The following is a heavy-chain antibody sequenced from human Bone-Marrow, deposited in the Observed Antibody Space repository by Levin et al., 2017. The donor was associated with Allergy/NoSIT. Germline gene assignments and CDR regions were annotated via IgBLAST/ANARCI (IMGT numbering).Heavy chain of an antibody. J-gene: IGHJ3*01. V-gene: IGHV3-11*01. D-gene: IGHD1-26*01. Sequence: KSGGSLRLSCAASGFIFSDYYMNWIRQAPGKGLEWVSYISGSGSTIYYADSVKGRFTISRDNAKNSLYLQMNSLRAEDTAVYYCAREHSGSYYSAFDLWGQGTIVTVSS. CDR1: GFIFSDYY. CDR2: ISGSGSTI. CDR3: AREHSGSYYSAFDL.